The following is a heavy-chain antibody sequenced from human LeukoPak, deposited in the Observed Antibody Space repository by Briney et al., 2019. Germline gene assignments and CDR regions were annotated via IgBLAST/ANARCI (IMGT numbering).Heavy chain of an antibody. J-gene: IGHJ4*02. CDR1: GGSISSYY. CDR2: IYYSGST. Sequence: SETLSLTCTVSGGSISSYYWSWIRQPPGKGLEWIGYIYYSGSTNYNPSLKSRVTISVDTSKNQFSLKLSSVTAADTAVYYCARGHRSKQQLQKIGNYWGQGTLVTVSS. V-gene: IGHV4-59*12. D-gene: IGHD6-13*01. CDR3: ARGHRSKQQLQKIGNY.